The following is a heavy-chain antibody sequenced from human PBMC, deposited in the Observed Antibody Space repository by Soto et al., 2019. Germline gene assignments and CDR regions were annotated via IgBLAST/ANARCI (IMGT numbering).Heavy chain of an antibody. Sequence: GGSLRLSCAAFGFTFSSYSMNWVRQAPGKGLEWVSSISSSSSYIYYADSVKGRFTISRDNAKNSLYLQMNSLRAEDTAVYYCLRDSTVTHPPPIDFRAQRTLVTGSS. D-gene: IGHD4-17*01. CDR1: GFTFSSYS. CDR2: ISSSSSYI. CDR3: LRDSTVTHPPPIDF. J-gene: IGHJ4*02. V-gene: IGHV3-21*01.